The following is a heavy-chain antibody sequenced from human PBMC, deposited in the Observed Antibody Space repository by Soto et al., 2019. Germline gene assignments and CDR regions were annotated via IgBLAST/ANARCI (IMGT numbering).Heavy chain of an antibody. CDR3: AKDFYGSGWYGPFDC. Sequence: GGSLRLSCAASGFTFGSYDMSWVRQAPGKGPEWVSTIDKSGGGTYYADSVKGRFTISRDNSQNTLFLQMHSLRAEDTALYYCAKDFYGSGWYGPFDCWGQGTLVTVSS. D-gene: IGHD6-19*01. CDR1: GFTFGSYD. CDR2: IDKSGGGT. V-gene: IGHV3-23*01. J-gene: IGHJ4*02.